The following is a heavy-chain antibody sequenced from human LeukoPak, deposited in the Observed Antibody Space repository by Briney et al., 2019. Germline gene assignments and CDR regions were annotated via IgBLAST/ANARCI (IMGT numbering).Heavy chain of an antibody. Sequence: GESLKISCKGSGYSFTSYWIGWVRQMPGKGLEWMGIIYPGDSDTRYSPSFQGQVTISADKSTSTAYLQWSSLKASDTAMYYCARLGGREYSSSWPIDYWGQGTLVTVSS. D-gene: IGHD6-13*01. J-gene: IGHJ4*02. CDR2: IYPGDSDT. CDR1: GYSFTSYW. V-gene: IGHV5-51*01. CDR3: ARLGGREYSSSWPIDY.